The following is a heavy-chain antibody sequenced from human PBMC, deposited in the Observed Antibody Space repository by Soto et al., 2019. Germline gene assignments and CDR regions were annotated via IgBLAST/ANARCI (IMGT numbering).Heavy chain of an antibody. D-gene: IGHD2-8*01. V-gene: IGHV1-69*01. CDR1: GGTFISSA. CDR3: AKKNPHGDSNKAWLDP. Sequence: QVQLLQSGTELRQPGSSVTISCTPSGGTFISSAFAWVRQAPGGRIEWMGGIIPILGTTKYAEKFLGRVTIRADDSSRTAFLELSSLTVGDTAVYFCAKKNPHGDSNKAWLDPWGQGTLVTVST. CDR2: IIPILGTT. J-gene: IGHJ5*02.